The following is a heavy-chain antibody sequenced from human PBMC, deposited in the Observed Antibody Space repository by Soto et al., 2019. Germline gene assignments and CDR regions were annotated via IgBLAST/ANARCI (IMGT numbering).Heavy chain of an antibody. CDR3: ARPRASGWYIPLDY. J-gene: IGHJ4*02. D-gene: IGHD6-19*01. Sequence: GGSLRLSCAASGFTFSSYAMHWVRQAPGKGLEWVAVISYDGSNKYYADSVKGRFTISRDNSKNTLYLQMNSLRAEDTAVYYCARPRASGWYIPLDYWGQGXPVTVSS. CDR2: ISYDGSNK. V-gene: IGHV3-30-3*01. CDR1: GFTFSSYA.